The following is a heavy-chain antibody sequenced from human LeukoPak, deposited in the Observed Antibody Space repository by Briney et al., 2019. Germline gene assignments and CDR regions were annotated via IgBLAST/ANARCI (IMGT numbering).Heavy chain of an antibody. CDR1: GGSISSYY. V-gene: IGHV4-59*01. CDR3: ARDSSRITIFGVALGPLDY. CDR2: IYYSGST. D-gene: IGHD3-3*01. Sequence: SDTLSLTCSVSGGSISSYYWSWIRQPPGKGLEWIGYIYYSGSTNYNPSLKSRVTISVDTSKNQFSLKLSSVTAADTAVYYCARDSSRITIFGVALGPLDYWGQGTLVTVSS. J-gene: IGHJ4*02.